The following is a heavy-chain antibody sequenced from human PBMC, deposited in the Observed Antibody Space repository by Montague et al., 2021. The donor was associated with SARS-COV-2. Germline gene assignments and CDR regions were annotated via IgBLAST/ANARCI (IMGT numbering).Heavy chain of an antibody. CDR2: TYYRSKWDS. CDR3: ASSGITLTGLDAFDI. V-gene: IGHV6-1*01. CDR1: GDSVSSKSVA. Sequence: CAISGDSVSSKSVAWNWIRQSPPRGLEWLGRTYYRSKWDSDYAXXXKXXLVITPDTSKNQVSLQLNSVIPEDTAVYFCASSGITLTGLDAFDIWGQGTMVTVSS. J-gene: IGHJ3*02. D-gene: IGHD3-9*01.